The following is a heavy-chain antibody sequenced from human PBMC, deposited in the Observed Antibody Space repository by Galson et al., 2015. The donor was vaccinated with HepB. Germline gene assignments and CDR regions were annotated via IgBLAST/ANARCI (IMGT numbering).Heavy chain of an antibody. V-gene: IGHV4-4*07. CDR2: IYTSGST. J-gene: IGHJ6*04. CDR1: GGSISSNN. CDR3: VRDGGDTMVQV. D-gene: IGHD3-10*01. Sequence: TLSLTCTVSGGSISSNNWSWIRQPAGKGLEWIGRIYTSGSTSYNPSLKSRVTVSVDTSKNQFSLKLSYVTAADTAVYYCVRDGGDTMVQVWGKGTTVTVSS.